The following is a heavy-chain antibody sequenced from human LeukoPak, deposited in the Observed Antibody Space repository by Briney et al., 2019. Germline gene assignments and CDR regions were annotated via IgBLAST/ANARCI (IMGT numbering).Heavy chain of an antibody. V-gene: IGHV4-61*01. CDR2: IYNGVNT. CDR3: ARLYRGY. CDR1: GASVSSASY. Sequence: SETLSLTCTVSGASVSSASYWTWIRRPPGKGVEWIAHIYNGVNTNYNPSLKSRVTISVDTSKNQFSLRLNSVTAADTAVNYCARLYRGYWGQGTLVTVSS. D-gene: IGHD2-8*01. J-gene: IGHJ4*02.